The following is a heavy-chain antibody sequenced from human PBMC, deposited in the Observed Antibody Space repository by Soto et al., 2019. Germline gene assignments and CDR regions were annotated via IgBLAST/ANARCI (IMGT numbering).Heavy chain of an antibody. CDR2: IYYSGST. CDR1: GGSISSYY. V-gene: IGHV4-59*08. Sequence: SETLSLTCTVSGGSISSYYWSWIRQPPGKGLEWIGYIYYSGSTNYNPSLKSRVTISVDTSKNQFSLKLSSVTAADTAVYYCARLEGSYAFDIWGQGTMVTVSS. CDR3: ARLEGSYAFDI. J-gene: IGHJ3*02. D-gene: IGHD3-10*01.